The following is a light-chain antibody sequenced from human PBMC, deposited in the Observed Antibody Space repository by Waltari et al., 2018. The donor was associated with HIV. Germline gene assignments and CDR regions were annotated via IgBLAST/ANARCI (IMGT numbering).Light chain of an antibody. CDR3: ATWDDSLSGLWV. J-gene: IGLJ3*02. V-gene: IGLV1-47*01. CDR2: RNN. CDR1: SPNIGSNY. Sequence: QSVLTQPPSASGTPGQRVTISCSGSSPNIGSNYVYWYQQLPGTAPKLLIYRNNQRPSGVPGRFSGAKSGTSASLAIRGLRSEDEADYYCATWDDSLSGLWVFGGGTKLTVL.